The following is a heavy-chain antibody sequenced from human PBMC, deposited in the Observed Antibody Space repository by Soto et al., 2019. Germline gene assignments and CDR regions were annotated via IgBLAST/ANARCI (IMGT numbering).Heavy chain of an antibody. CDR1: GGTFSSYA. Sequence: QVQLVQSGAEVKKPGSSVKVSCKASGGTFSSYAISWVRQAPGQGLEWMGGIIPIFGTANYAQKFQGRVTITADESTSTAYMELSSLRSEDTAVYCCAREDLGDGYNSGIFDYWGQGTLVTVSS. J-gene: IGHJ4*02. CDR3: AREDLGDGYNSGIFDY. D-gene: IGHD5-12*01. V-gene: IGHV1-69*01. CDR2: IIPIFGTA.